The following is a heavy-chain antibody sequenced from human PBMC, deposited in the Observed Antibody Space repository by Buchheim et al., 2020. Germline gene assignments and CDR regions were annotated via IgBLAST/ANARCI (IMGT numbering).Heavy chain of an antibody. J-gene: IGHJ4*02. CDR2: IKQDGSEK. Sequence: EVQLVESGGGLVQPGGSLRLSCAASGFTFSSYWMSWVRQAPGKGLEWVANIKQDGSEKYYVDSVKGRFTISRDNAKNSLYLQMNSLGAEDTAVYYCARDLPQTSEYSSSWSPFDYWGQGTL. D-gene: IGHD6-13*01. V-gene: IGHV3-7*04. CDR1: GFTFSSYW. CDR3: ARDLPQTSEYSSSWSPFDY.